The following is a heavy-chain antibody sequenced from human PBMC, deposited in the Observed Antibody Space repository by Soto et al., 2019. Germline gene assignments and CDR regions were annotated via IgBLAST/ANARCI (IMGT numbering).Heavy chain of an antibody. CDR1: GVTFTSSA. J-gene: IGHJ4*02. CDR3: ARTVLRYFDWLSAPYAY. CDR2: IVVGSGNT. D-gene: IGHD3-9*01. Sequence: WVKVSCKASGVTFTSSAVHWVRQARGQRLEWIGWIVVGSGNTNYAQKFQGRVTITADKSTSTAYMELSRLRSEEAAVYYCARTVLRYFDWLSAPYAYWGQGALVTVSS. V-gene: IGHV1-58*01.